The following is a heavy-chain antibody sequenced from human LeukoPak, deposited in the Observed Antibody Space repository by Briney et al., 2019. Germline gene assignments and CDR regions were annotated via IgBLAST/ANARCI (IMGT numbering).Heavy chain of an antibody. D-gene: IGHD3-22*01. CDR2: INHSGST. CDR1: GGSISSYY. Sequence: SETLSLTCTVSGGSISSYYWSWIRQPPGKGLEWIGEINHSGSTNYNPSLKSRVTISVDTSKNQFSLKLSSVTAADTAVYYCARGTPLYDSSGYYYSPFDSWGQGTLVTVSS. J-gene: IGHJ4*02. CDR3: ARGTPLYDSSGYYYSPFDS. V-gene: IGHV4-34*01.